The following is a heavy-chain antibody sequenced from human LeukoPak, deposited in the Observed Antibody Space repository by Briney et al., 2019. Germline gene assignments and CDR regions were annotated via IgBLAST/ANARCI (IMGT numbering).Heavy chain of an antibody. Sequence: SETLSLTCTVSGASISRSSCYWSWIRQPAGKGLEWIGRIYTSGNTNYNSSLKSRVTMSVDTSKNQFSLKLSSVTAADTAVYYCARYYGGSDSFDIWGQGTMVTVSS. J-gene: IGHJ3*02. V-gene: IGHV4-61*02. D-gene: IGHD4-23*01. CDR1: GASISRSSCY. CDR2: IYTSGNT. CDR3: ARYYGGSDSFDI.